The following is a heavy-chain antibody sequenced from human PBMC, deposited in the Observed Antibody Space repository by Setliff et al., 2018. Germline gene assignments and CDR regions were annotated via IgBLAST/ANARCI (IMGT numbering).Heavy chain of an antibody. D-gene: IGHD6-19*01. V-gene: IGHV4-39*07. CDR1: GGSISSSSYY. CDR3: AREQWLDPPGYYYMDV. CDR2: IYYSGST. Sequence: PSETLSLTCTVSGGSISSSSYYWGWIRQPPGKGLEWIGSIYYSGSTYYNPSLKSRVTISVDTSKNQFSLKLKSVTAADMAVYYCAREQWLDPPGYYYMDVWAKGTTVTVSS. J-gene: IGHJ6*03.